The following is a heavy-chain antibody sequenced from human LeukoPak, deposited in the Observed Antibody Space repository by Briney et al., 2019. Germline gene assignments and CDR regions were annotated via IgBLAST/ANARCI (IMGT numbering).Heavy chain of an antibody. CDR1: GGSFSGYY. CDR3: ARQRRYYYDSSGYPYFDY. J-gene: IGHJ4*02. V-gene: IGHV4-34*01. CDR2: INHSGST. Sequence: SETPSLTCAVYGGSFSGYYWSWIRRPPGKGLEWIGEINHSGSTNYNPSLKSRVTISVDTSKNQFSLKLSSVTAADTAVYYCARQRRYYYDSSGYPYFDYWGQGTLVTVSS. D-gene: IGHD3-22*01.